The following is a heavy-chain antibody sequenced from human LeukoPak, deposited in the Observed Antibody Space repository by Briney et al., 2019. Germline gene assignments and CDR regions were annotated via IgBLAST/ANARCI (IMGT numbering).Heavy chain of an antibody. V-gene: IGHV3-30*01. CDR1: GFTFSSYA. CDR3: ARGWGFDY. Sequence: GGALRLSCAASGFTFSSYAMHWVRQAPGKGLEWVAVISCDGSNKYYADSVKGRFTISRDNSKNTLYLQMNSLRAEDTAVYYCARGWGFDYWGQGTLVTVSS. D-gene: IGHD7-27*01. CDR2: ISCDGSNK. J-gene: IGHJ4*02.